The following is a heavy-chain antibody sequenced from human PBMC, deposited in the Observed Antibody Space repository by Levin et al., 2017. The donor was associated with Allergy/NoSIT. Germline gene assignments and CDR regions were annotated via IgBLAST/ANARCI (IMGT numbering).Heavy chain of an antibody. V-gene: IGHV3-30-3*01. D-gene: IGHD5-12*01. CDR2: ISYDGSNK. Sequence: GGSLRLSCAASGFTFSSYAMHWVRQAPGKGLEWVAVISYDGSNKYYADSVKGRFPISRDNSKNTLYLQMNSLRAEDTAVYYCAREGLGWFDPWGQGTLVTVSS. J-gene: IGHJ5*02. CDR1: GFTFSSYA. CDR3: AREGLGWFDP.